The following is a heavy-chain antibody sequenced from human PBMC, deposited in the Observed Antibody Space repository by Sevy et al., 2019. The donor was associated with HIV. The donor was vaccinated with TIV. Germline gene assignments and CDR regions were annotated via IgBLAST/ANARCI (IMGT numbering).Heavy chain of an antibody. CDR1: VGPFSEYY. D-gene: IGHD3-16*01. V-gene: IGHV4-34*01. Sequence: SETLSLTCAVYVGPFSEYYWAWLRQAPGRGLEWIGEINQSGRTKYNPSLKSRVTMSVDTSKNQFSLRLTSVTAADTAKYYCARGPKHVHYEGFHYYYGLDVWGQGTAVTVSS. CDR2: INQSGRT. J-gene: IGHJ6*02. CDR3: ARGPKHVHYEGFHYYYGLDV.